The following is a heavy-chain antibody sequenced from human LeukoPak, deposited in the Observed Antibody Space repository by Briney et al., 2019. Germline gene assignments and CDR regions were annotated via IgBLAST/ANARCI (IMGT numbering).Heavy chain of an antibody. J-gene: IGHJ5*02. D-gene: IGHD3-10*01. Sequence: GGSLRLSCAASGFTFDDYGMSWVRQAPGKGLEWVSVIYSGGSTYYADSVKGRFTISRDNSKNTLYLQMNSLRAEDTAVYYCAKDTKRFGELLYNWFDPWGQGTLVTVSS. CDR2: IYSGGST. CDR3: AKDTKRFGELLYNWFDP. V-gene: IGHV3-66*02. CDR1: GFTFDDYG.